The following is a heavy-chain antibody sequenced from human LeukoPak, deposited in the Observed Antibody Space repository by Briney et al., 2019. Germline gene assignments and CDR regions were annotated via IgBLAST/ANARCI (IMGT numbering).Heavy chain of an antibody. D-gene: IGHD1-26*01. J-gene: IGHJ3*02. CDR3: ARGKWELHAFDI. V-gene: IGHV3-33*01. CDR1: GFTFSSYG. CDR2: IWYDGSNK. Sequence: GGSLRLSCAASGFTFSSYGMPWVRQAPGKGLEWVAVIWYDGSNKYYADSVKGRFTISRDNSKNTLYLQMNSLRAEDTAVYYCARGKWELHAFDIWGQGTMVTVSS.